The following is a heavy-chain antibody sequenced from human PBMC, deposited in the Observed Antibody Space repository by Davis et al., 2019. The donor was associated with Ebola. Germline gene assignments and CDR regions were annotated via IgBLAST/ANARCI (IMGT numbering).Heavy chain of an antibody. J-gene: IGHJ4*02. CDR2: INHSGST. CDR3: ARGLYPWELDY. CDR1: GGSFSGYY. V-gene: IGHV4-34*01. Sequence: SETLSLTCAVYGGSFSGYYWSWIRQPPGKGLEWIGEINHSGSTNYNPSLKSRVTISVDTSKNQLSLKLSSVTAADTAVYYCARGLYPWELDYWGQGTLVTVSS. D-gene: IGHD1-1*01.